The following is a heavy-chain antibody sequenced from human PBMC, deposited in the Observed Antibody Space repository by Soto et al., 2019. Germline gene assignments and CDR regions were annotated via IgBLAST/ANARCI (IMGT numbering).Heavy chain of an antibody. CDR1: GFTFSSYA. CDR3: AKDSLWLAPKHNKLYYYYGMDV. J-gene: IGHJ6*02. Sequence: EVQLLESGGGLVQPGGSLRLSCAASGFTFSSYAMSWVRQAPGKGLEWVSAISGSGGSTYYADSVKGRFTISRDNSKNTLYLQMNSLRAEDTAVYYCAKDSLWLAPKHNKLYYYYGMDVWGQGTTVTVSS. D-gene: IGHD6-19*01. V-gene: IGHV3-23*01. CDR2: ISGSGGST.